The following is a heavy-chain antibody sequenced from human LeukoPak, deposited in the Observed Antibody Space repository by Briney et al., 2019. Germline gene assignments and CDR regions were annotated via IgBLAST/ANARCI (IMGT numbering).Heavy chain of an antibody. Sequence: SETLSLTCTVSGGSISSSDYSWGWIRQPPGKGLEWIRTIHYSGSTYYNPSLKSRVTISVDTSKNQFSLRLTSVSAADTAVYYCARSVPPTGYSSGWYGIWGQGTLVIVSS. J-gene: IGHJ4*02. CDR3: ARSVPPTGYSSGWYGI. CDR1: GGSISSSDYS. V-gene: IGHV4-39*01. D-gene: IGHD6-19*01. CDR2: IHYSGST.